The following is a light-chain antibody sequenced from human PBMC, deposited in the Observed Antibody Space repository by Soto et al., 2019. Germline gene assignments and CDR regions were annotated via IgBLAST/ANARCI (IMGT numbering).Light chain of an antibody. CDR3: QQYGSSPLT. Sequence: EIVLMQSPGTLSLSPGERATLSCRASQSVSSSYLAWYQQKPGQAPRLLIYGASSRATGIPGRFIGSGSGTDFTLTISRLETEDFAVYYCQQYGSSPLTFGRGTKVEIK. CDR1: QSVSSSY. J-gene: IGKJ4*01. CDR2: GAS. V-gene: IGKV3-20*01.